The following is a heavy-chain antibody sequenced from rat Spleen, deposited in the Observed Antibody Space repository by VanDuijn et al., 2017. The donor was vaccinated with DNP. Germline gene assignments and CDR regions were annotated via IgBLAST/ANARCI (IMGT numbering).Heavy chain of an antibody. CDR1: GFTFSDYN. V-gene: IGHV5S10*01. Sequence: EVQLVEYGGGLVQPGRSLKLSCAASGFTFSDYNLDWDRQAPRKGLDWVATIIYDGSRTYDRDSVKGRFTISRDNAKSTLYLQMDSLRSEDTATYYCATFEGRDAWGQGTSVTVSS. CDR3: ATFEGRDA. CDR2: IIYDGSRT. J-gene: IGHJ4*01. D-gene: IGHD1-11*01.